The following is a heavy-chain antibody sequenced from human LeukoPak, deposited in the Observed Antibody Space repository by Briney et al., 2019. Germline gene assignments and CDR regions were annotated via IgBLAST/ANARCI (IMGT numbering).Heavy chain of an antibody. J-gene: IGHJ4*02. D-gene: IGHD3-22*01. V-gene: IGHV5-51*01. CDR3: ARRDISGYYHFDY. Sequence: GESLKISCKGSGYSFTRYWIGWVRQMPGKGLEWMGIVYPDDSDARYSPSFQGQVAISADKPISTAYLQWSSLNASDTAIYYCARRDISGYYHFDYWGQGTLVTVSS. CDR2: VYPDDSDA. CDR1: GYSFTRYW.